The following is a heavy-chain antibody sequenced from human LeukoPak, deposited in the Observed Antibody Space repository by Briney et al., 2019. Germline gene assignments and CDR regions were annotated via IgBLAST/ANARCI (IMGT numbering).Heavy chain of an antibody. V-gene: IGHV1-2*02. D-gene: IGHD5-12*01. Sequence: ASVTVSFKASGYTFTDYYMHWVRQAPGQGREWMGWINTNSGGTNYAQKFQGRVTITRDTSISKANMELSRLRYGGTAVYEWARDVGIFSGDGLGYYFDYWGQGTLVTVSS. CDR2: INTNSGGT. CDR3: ARDVGIFSGDGLGYYFDY. J-gene: IGHJ4*02. CDR1: GYTFTDYY.